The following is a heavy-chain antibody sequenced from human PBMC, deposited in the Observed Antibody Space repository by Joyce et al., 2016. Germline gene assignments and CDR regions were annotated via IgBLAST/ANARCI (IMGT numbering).Heavy chain of an antibody. CDR2: ISYSGST. V-gene: IGHV4-39*07. CDR1: GGSISSSSYY. D-gene: IGHD3-10*01. Sequence: QLQLQESGPGLVKPSETLSLTCTVSGGSISSSSYYWGWIRQPPGKGLEWIGSISYSGSTFYNPSLKSRVTISLDTSKNQFSLNLSSVTAADTAVYYCARDVLMVRGPLGYWGQGTLVTVSS. J-gene: IGHJ4*02. CDR3: ARDVLMVRGPLGY.